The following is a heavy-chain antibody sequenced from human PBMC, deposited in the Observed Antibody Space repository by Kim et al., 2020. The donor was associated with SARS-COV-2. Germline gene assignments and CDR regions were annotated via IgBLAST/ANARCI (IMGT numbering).Heavy chain of an antibody. CDR1: GFAFSSHS. CDR2: ISSDASFK. J-gene: IGHJ3*01. Sequence: GGSLRLSCAVSGFAFSSHSMLWVRQAPGKGLECVALISSDASFKYYLDSVKGRFTISRDNSKNTLYLQLNSLSAEDTAVYYCARDRIGGHGAFDVWGQGT. CDR3: ARDRIGGHGAFDV. V-gene: IGHV3-30*04.